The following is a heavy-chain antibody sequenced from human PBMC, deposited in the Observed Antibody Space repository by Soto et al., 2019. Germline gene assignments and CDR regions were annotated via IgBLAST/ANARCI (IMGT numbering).Heavy chain of an antibody. CDR3: AREGRGLHFDY. J-gene: IGHJ4*02. CDR1: GGSFSSYA. Sequence: QVQLVQSGAEVKKPGSSVKVSCKASGGSFSSYAFTWVRLAPGQGLACMGGIVPIFATPNYAQKLQGRVTITADRSTNTVYMELSSLTSEDTALYFCAREGRGLHFDYWGQGTLFTVSS. CDR2: IVPIFATP. V-gene: IGHV1-69*14. D-gene: IGHD5-12*01.